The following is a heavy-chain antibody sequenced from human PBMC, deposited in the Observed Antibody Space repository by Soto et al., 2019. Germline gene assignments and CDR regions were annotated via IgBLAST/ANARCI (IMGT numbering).Heavy chain of an antibody. J-gene: IGHJ4*02. V-gene: IGHV3-23*01. CDR1: GFTFSSYA. Sequence: EVQLLESGGGLVPPGGSLRLSCAASGFTFSSYAMSWVRQAPGKGLEWLAGITFRGDNTYYADSVKGRFTLSRDNSRNRLDLQMNSLKVEETALYYCAKLGTMGVFDNWGQGTLLTVSS. D-gene: IGHD1-26*01. CDR3: AKLGTMGVFDN. CDR2: ITFRGDNT.